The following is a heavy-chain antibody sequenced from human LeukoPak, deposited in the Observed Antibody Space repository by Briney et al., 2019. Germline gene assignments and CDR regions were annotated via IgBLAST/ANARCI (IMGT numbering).Heavy chain of an antibody. CDR2: ISGSGGST. Sequence: GGSLRLSCAASGFTFSSYGMSWVRQAPGQGLEWVSAISGSGGSTYYADSVKGRFTISRDNSKNTLYLQMNSLRAEDTAVYYCTRGTGIARPDYWGQGTLVTVSS. D-gene: IGHD6-6*01. V-gene: IGHV3-23*01. J-gene: IGHJ4*02. CDR3: TRGTGIARPDY. CDR1: GFTFSSYG.